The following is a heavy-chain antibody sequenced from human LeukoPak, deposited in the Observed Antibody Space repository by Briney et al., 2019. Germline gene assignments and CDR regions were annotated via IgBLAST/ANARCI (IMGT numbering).Heavy chain of an antibody. CDR2: INHSGST. D-gene: IGHD6-19*01. CDR1: GGSFSGYY. CDR3: ARGGRSSGWVDY. J-gene: IGHJ4*02. Sequence: PSETLSLTCAVYGGSFSGYYWSWIRQPPGQGLEWIGEINHSGSTNYNPSLKSRVTISVDTSKNQFSLKLSSVTAADAAVYYCARGGRSSGWVDYWGQGTLVTVSS. V-gene: IGHV4-34*01.